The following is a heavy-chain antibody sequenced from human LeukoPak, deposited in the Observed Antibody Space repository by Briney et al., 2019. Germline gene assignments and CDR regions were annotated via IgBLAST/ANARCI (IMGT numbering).Heavy chain of an antibody. CDR3: ATNYDFWSGYPYYFDY. Sequence: ASVKVSCKVSGYTLTELSMHWVRQAPGKGLEWMGGFDSEDGETIYAQKFQGRVTMTEDTSTDTAYMELSSLRSGDTAVYYCATNYDFWSGYPYYFDYWGQGTLVTVSS. V-gene: IGHV1-24*01. J-gene: IGHJ4*02. D-gene: IGHD3-3*01. CDR2: FDSEDGET. CDR1: GYTLTELS.